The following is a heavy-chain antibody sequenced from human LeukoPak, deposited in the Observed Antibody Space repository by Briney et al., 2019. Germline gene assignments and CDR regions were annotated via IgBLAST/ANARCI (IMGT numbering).Heavy chain of an antibody. J-gene: IGHJ4*02. CDR1: GFTFSSYA. CDR2: ISGSGGST. Sequence: GGSLRLSCAASGFTFSSYAMSWVRRAPGKGLEWVSAISGSGGSTYYADSVKGRFTISRDNSKNTLYLQMNSLRAEDTAVYYCAKDLRYDILTGFLDYWGQGTLVTVSS. D-gene: IGHD3-9*01. V-gene: IGHV3-23*01. CDR3: AKDLRYDILTGFLDY.